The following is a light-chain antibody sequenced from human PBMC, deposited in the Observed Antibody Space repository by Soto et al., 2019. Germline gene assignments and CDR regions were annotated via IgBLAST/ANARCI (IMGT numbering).Light chain of an antibody. J-gene: IGKJ4*01. V-gene: IGKV1-33*01. CDR2: DAS. CDR3: QQYDNLPLT. Sequence: DIQMTQSPSSLSASVGDRVTITCQGSQDIKNYLNWYQQKSGKAPKLLIYDASDLETGVPSRFSGSGSGTDFTFTINSLQPEDIATYYCQQYDNLPLTLGGGTKVDIK. CDR1: QDIKNY.